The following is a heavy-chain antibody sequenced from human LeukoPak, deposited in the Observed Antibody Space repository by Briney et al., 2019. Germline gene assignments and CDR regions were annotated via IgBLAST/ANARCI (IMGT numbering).Heavy chain of an antibody. D-gene: IGHD3-10*01. J-gene: IGHJ6*03. V-gene: IGHV3-21*01. CDR3: AKDGGVRGPDYYYYMDV. Sequence: GGSLRLSCAASGFTFSTYTMNWVRQTPGKGLEWVSSISSSDSYIYYADSVKGRFTISRDNSKNTLSLQMNSLRAEDTAVYYCAKDGGVRGPDYYYYMDVWGKGTTVTISS. CDR1: GFTFSTYT. CDR2: ISSSDSYI.